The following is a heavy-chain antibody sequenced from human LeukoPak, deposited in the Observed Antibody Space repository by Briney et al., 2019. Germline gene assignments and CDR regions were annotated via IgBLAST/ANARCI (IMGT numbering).Heavy chain of an antibody. D-gene: IGHD3-10*01. J-gene: IGHJ4*02. CDR3: AGEWTTGSAF. CDR2: ISGSGGAT. Sequence: GGSLRLSCAASEFTFSTYAMSWVRQAPGKGLEWVSTISGSGGATFYADSVKGRFTISRDNSKNTVYLQMNRLRPDDTAVYYCAGEWTTGSAFWGQGTLVTVSS. CDR1: EFTFSTYA. V-gene: IGHV3-23*01.